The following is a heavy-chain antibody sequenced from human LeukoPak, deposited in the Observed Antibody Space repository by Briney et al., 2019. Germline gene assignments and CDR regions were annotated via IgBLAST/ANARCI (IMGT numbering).Heavy chain of an antibody. J-gene: IGHJ4*02. V-gene: IGHV4-59*08. CDR1: GGSISSYY. Sequence: PSETLSLTCTVSGGSISSYYWSWIRQPPGKGLEWIGYIYYSGSTNYNPSLKSRVTISVDTSKNQFSLKLSSVTAADTAVYYCATYYGDPITLDYWGQGTLVTVSS. CDR2: IYYSGST. CDR3: ATYYGDPITLDY. D-gene: IGHD4-17*01.